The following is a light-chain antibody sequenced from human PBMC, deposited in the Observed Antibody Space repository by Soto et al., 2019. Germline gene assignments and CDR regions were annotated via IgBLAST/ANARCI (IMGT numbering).Light chain of an antibody. Sequence: DLQLTQSPSSLSASVGDRGTITCRASESISNNLNWYQQKPEKATKLLIYASSIFQSGVPSRFSGGGSGTDFTLTIGSLQPEDFTTYYCQQTYSNTHGAFGQGTKVEIK. CDR2: ASS. V-gene: IGKV1-39*01. J-gene: IGKJ1*01. CDR3: QQTYSNTHGA. CDR1: ESISNN.